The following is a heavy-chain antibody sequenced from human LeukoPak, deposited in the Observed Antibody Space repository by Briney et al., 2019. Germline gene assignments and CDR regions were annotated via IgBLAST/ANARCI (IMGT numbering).Heavy chain of an antibody. CDR3: AKGSITIFGVVIHDAFDI. CDR2: IWYDGGNI. CDR1: GFTLKTYG. Sequence: GGSLRLSCVASGFTLKTYGMHWVRQVPGKGLEWVAVIWYDGGNIYYADSVKGRFIISRDNSKNTLYLQMNSLRAEDTAVYYCAKGSITIFGVVIHDAFDIWGQGTMVTVSS. J-gene: IGHJ3*02. D-gene: IGHD3-3*01. V-gene: IGHV3-33*06.